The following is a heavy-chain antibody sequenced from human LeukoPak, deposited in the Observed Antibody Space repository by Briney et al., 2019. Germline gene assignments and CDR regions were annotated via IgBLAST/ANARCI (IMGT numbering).Heavy chain of an antibody. Sequence: GGSLRLSCAASGFTFRSYSMNWVRQAPGKGLEWVSFITSTSGDMLYADSVKGRFTISRDDAKNTLYLQMNSLRAEDTAVYFCARAAGHYFDYWGQGSLLTVSS. J-gene: IGHJ4*02. CDR2: ITSTSGDM. V-gene: IGHV3-21*06. D-gene: IGHD3-10*01. CDR1: GFTFRSYS. CDR3: ARAAGHYFDY.